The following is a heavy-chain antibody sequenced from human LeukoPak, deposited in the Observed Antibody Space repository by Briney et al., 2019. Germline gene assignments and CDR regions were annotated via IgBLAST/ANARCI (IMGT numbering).Heavy chain of an antibody. J-gene: IGHJ6*03. CDR2: INPNSGGT. CDR3: ARKSLGYCSSTTCYGSMDV. D-gene: IGHD2-2*01. V-gene: IGHV1-2*02. CDR1: GYTFTGNY. Sequence: ASVKVSCKASGYTFTGNYMHWVRQAPGQGLEWMGWINPNSGGTNYVQKFQGRVTMTRDTSISTAYMGLNRLRSDDTAVYYCARKSLGYCSSTTCYGSMDVWGKGTTVTVSS.